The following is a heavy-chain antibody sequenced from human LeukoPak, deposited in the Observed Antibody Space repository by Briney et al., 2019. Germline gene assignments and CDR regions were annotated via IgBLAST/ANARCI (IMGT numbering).Heavy chain of an antibody. CDR3: AKDHYVSGMYDAFDI. D-gene: IGHD3-10*01. V-gene: IGHV3-23*01. CDR2: ITTSGGST. Sequence: GGSLRLSCAASGFTFSSYAMSWVRQAPGEGLEWVSSITTSGGSTYYADSVKGRVTISRDNAKNTLYLQMNSLRAEVTAVYYCAKDHYVSGMYDAFDICGQGTMVTDSS. CDR1: GFTFSSYA. J-gene: IGHJ3*02.